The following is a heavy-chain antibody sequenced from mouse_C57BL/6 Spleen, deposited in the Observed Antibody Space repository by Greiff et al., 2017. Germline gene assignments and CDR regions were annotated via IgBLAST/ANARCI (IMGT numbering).Heavy chain of an antibody. Sequence: VQLQQSGPVLVKPGASVKMSCKASGYTFTDYYMNWVKQSHGKSLEWIGVINPYNGGTSYNQKFKGKATLTVDKSSSTAYMELNSLTSEDSAVYYCARGPNSGGFAYWGQGTLVTVSA. V-gene: IGHV1-19*01. J-gene: IGHJ3*01. CDR1: GYTFTDYY. CDR3: ARGPNSGGFAY. D-gene: IGHD3-1*01. CDR2: INPYNGGT.